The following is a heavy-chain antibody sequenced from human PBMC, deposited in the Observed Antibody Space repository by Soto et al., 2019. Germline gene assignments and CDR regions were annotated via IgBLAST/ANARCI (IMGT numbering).Heavy chain of an antibody. V-gene: IGHV3-21*01. J-gene: IGHJ4*02. CDR2: ISSTTNYI. Sequence: GGSLRLSCAASGFTFTRYSMNWVRQAPGKWLEWVSSISSTTNYIYYADSMKGRFTVSRDNAKNSVYLEMNSLSAEDTAVYYCARESEDLTSNFDYWGQGTLVNVSA. CDR1: GFTFTRYS. CDR3: ARESEDLTSNFDY.